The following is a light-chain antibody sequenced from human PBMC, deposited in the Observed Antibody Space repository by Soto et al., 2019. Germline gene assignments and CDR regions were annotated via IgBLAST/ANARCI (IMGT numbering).Light chain of an antibody. Sequence: SYELTQPPSVSVAPGKTARITCGGNNIGSKSVNWYQQKPGQAPVLVIYYDSDRPSGIPERFSGSNSGNTATLTISSVEAGDEADYYCQVWDSSSDHGVFGGGTKVTVL. V-gene: IGLV3-21*04. CDR1: NIGSKS. CDR2: YDS. J-gene: IGLJ2*01. CDR3: QVWDSSSDHGV.